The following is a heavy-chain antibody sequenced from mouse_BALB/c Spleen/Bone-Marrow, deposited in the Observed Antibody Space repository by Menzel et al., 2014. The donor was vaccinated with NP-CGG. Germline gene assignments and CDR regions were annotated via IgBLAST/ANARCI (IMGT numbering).Heavy chain of an antibody. D-gene: IGHD2-14*01. J-gene: IGHJ2*01. Sequence: VQLVESGAELVRHGSSVKISCKASGYAFGAYWMNWVRQRPGQGLEWIGQLFPGDGDTNYNEKFKGKVILTADKSSSTAYMQLSSLTSEDSAVYFCAVYYRCDLDYWGQGTTLTVSS. CDR2: LFPGDGDT. CDR1: GYAFGAYW. CDR3: AVYYRCDLDY. V-gene: IGHV1-80*01.